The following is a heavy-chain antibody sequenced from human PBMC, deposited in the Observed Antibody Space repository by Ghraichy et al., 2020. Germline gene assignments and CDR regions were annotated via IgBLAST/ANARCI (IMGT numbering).Heavy chain of an antibody. CDR2: INWNGGST. J-gene: IGHJ3*02. CDR3: ARVYAATGTTKVGPFDI. V-gene: IGHV3-20*04. CDR1: GFTFDDYG. Sequence: GGSLRLSCAASGFTFDDYGMSWVRQAPGKGLEWVSGINWNGGSTGYADSVKGRFTISRDNAKNSLYLQMNSLRAEDTALYYCARVYAATGTTKVGPFDIWGQGTMVTVSS. D-gene: IGHD1-1*01.